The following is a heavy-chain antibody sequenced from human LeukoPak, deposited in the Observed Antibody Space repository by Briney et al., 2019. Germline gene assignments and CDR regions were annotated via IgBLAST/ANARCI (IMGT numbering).Heavy chain of an antibody. D-gene: IGHD2-2*02. Sequence: PSETLSLTCTVSGGSISSSSYYWGWIRQPPGKGLEWIGSIYYSGSTYYNPSLKSRVTISVDTSKNQFSLKLSSVTAADTAVYYCARTLGWGVGCSSTSCYMATFNYWGQGTLVTVSS. CDR3: ARTLGWGVGCSSTSCYMATFNY. J-gene: IGHJ4*02. CDR2: IYYSGST. CDR1: GGSISSSSYY. V-gene: IGHV4-39*01.